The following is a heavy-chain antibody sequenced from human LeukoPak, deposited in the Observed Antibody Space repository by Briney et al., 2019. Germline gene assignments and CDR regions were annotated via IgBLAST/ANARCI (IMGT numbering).Heavy chain of an antibody. V-gene: IGHV4-39*01. J-gene: IGHJ4*02. CDR3: ARPSRLTTLRAPFDC. CDR2: IYYSGTT. D-gene: IGHD3-10*01. Sequence: SDTLSLTCTVSGGSISSSSYYCGWIRQPPGKGLEWIGSIYYSGTTYYNPSLKSRVTISVDTSNNQFSLKLSSGTAADRAVYYCARPSRLTTLRAPFDCWGQGTLVTVSS. CDR1: GGSISSSSYY.